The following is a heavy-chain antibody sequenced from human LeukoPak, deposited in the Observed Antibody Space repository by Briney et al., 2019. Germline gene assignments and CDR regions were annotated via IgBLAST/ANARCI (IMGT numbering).Heavy chain of an antibody. CDR2: MSAYNDNT. Sequence: GASVKVSCQASGYTFTSYGISWVGQAPGQALEWMGWMSAYNDNTNYAQKLQGRVTMTTDTSTSTAYMELRSLRSDDTAVYYCARDGGGSLVSDYWGQGTLVTVSS. V-gene: IGHV1-18*01. D-gene: IGHD4-23*01. J-gene: IGHJ4*02. CDR3: ARDGGGSLVSDY. CDR1: GYTFTSYG.